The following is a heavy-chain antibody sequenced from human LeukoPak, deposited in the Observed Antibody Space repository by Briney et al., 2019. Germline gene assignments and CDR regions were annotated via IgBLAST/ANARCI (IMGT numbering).Heavy chain of an antibody. CDR3: ARDPSSLYYYYGMDV. J-gene: IGHJ6*02. V-gene: IGHV4-61*01. CDR2: IYYSGST. D-gene: IGHD6-6*01. CDR1: GGSVSSGSYY. Sequence: SETLSLTCTVSGGSVSSGSYYWSWTRQPPGKGLEWIGYIYYSGSTNYNPSLKSRVTISVDTSKNQFSLELSSVTAADTAVYYCARDPSSLYYYYGMDVWGQGTTVTVSS.